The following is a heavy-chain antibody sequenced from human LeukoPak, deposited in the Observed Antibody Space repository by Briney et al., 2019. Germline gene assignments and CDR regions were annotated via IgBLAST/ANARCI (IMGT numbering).Heavy chain of an antibody. Sequence: PSETPSLTCTVSGGSISTSSYYWGWIRQPPGKGLEWIATIYFSGSTYYNPSLKSRVTISVDTSKNQFSLKLSSVTAADTAVYYCARHRVGTGGPGYFDYWGQGALVTVSS. CDR2: IYFSGST. CDR1: GGSISTSSYY. D-gene: IGHD2-8*02. V-gene: IGHV4-39*01. CDR3: ARHRVGTGGPGYFDY. J-gene: IGHJ4*02.